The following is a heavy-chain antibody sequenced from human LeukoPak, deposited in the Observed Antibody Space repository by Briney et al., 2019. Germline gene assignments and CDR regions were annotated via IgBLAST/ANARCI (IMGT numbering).Heavy chain of an antibody. J-gene: IGHJ5*01. D-gene: IGHD6-19*01. CDR3: ARALTPASGWLGS. V-gene: IGHV3-21*01. CDR1: GFTFSGYT. CDR2: ISSSSSYM. Sequence: GGSLRLSCVASGFTFSGYTMSWVRQAPGKGLEWVSCISSSSSYMYYGDTLKGRFTISRDNAKNSLYLQMDNLRADDTAMYYCARALTPASGWLGSWGQGTLVTVSS.